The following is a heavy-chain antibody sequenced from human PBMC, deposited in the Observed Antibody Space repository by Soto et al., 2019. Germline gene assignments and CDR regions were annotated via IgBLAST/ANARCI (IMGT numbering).Heavy chain of an antibody. J-gene: IGHJ6*03. CDR1: GYTFTSYG. CDR3: ARDRVKNDYYYYYMDV. CDR2: ISAYNGNT. D-gene: IGHD2-21*01. V-gene: IGHV1-18*01. Sequence: GASVKVSCKASGYTFTSYGISWVRQAPGQGLEWMGWISAYNGNTNYAQKLQGRVTMTTDTSTSTVYMELRSLRSEDTAVFYCARDRVKNDYYYYYMDVGGKGTTVTVSS.